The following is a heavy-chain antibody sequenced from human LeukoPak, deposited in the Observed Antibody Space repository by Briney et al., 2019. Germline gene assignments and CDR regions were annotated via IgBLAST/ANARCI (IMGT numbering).Heavy chain of an antibody. Sequence: GRSLRLSCAASGFTFSSYAMHWVRQAPGKGLEWVAVISYDGSNKYYADSVKGRFTISRDNSKNTLYLQMNSLRAEDTAVYYCAREGLWFGELANFDYWGQGTLVTVSS. V-gene: IGHV3-30-3*01. D-gene: IGHD3-10*01. J-gene: IGHJ4*02. CDR1: GFTFSSYA. CDR3: AREGLWFGELANFDY. CDR2: ISYDGSNK.